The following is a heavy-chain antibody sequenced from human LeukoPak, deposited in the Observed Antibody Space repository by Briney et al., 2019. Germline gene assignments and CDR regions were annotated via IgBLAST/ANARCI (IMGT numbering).Heavy chain of an antibody. V-gene: IGHV4-30-4*08. CDR3: AREVYHCSSTICSPYYFDY. Sequence: PSQTLSLTCTVSGGSISSGDYYWSWIRQPPGKGLEWIGYIYYSGNTYYNPFLKSRVTISVDTSKNQFSLKLSSVTAADTALYYYAREVYHCSSTICSPYYFDYWGQGTLVTVSS. D-gene: IGHD2-2*01. CDR2: IYYSGNT. CDR1: GGSISSGDYY. J-gene: IGHJ4*02.